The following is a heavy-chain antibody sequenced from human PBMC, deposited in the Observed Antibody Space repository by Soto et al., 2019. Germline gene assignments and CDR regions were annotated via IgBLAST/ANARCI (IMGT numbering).Heavy chain of an antibody. CDR2: ISYDGSNK. D-gene: IGHD3-9*01. Sequence: QVQLVESGGGVVQPGRSLRLSCAASGFTFSSYGMHWVRQAPGKGLEWVAVISYDGSNKYYADSVKGRFTISRDNSKNTLYLQINSLRAEDTAVYYCAKEDTYDILTGYYVVWWYFDLWGRGTLVTVSS. CDR1: GFTFSSYG. J-gene: IGHJ2*01. CDR3: AKEDTYDILTGYYVVWWYFDL. V-gene: IGHV3-30*18.